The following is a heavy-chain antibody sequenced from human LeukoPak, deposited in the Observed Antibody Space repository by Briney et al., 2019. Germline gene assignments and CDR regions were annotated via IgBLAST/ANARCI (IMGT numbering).Heavy chain of an antibody. V-gene: IGHV1-69*06. Sequence: GASVKVSCKASGGTFSSYAISWVRQAPGQGLEWMGGIIPIFGTANYAQKFQGRVTITADKSTSTAYMELSSLRSEDTAVYYCARDPAISQKTGNNYFDYWGQGTLVTVSS. CDR1: GGTFSSYA. J-gene: IGHJ4*02. D-gene: IGHD1-1*01. CDR2: IIPIFGTA. CDR3: ARDPAISQKTGNNYFDY.